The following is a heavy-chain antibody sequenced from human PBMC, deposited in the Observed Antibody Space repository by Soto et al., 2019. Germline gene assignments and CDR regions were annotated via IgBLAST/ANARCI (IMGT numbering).Heavy chain of an antibody. V-gene: IGHV1-18*04. CDR3: ARGSVPYYYDSSISPLDY. Sequence: ASVKVSCKASGYTFTSYGISWVRQAPGQGLEWMGWISAYNGNTNYAQKLQGRVTMTTDTSTSTAYMELRSLRSDDTAVYYCARGSVPYYYDSSISPLDYWGQGTLVTVSS. CDR1: GYTFTSYG. J-gene: IGHJ4*02. CDR2: ISAYNGNT. D-gene: IGHD3-22*01.